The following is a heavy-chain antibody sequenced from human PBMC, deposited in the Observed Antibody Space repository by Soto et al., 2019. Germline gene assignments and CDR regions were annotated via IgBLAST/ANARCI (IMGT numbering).Heavy chain of an antibody. D-gene: IGHD2-2*01. J-gene: IGHJ3*02. V-gene: IGHV3-74*01. CDR1: GFTFSNYW. Sequence: EVQLVESGGGLVQPGGSLRLSCAASGFTFSNYWMHWVRQAPGKGLLWVSRIDPDGSSTTYADSVKGRFTVSRDNAKNTLYLQMNSLRAEDTAVYYCTRVEYCSSTSCYMYAFDIWGQGTMVTVSS. CDR2: IDPDGSST. CDR3: TRVEYCSSTSCYMYAFDI.